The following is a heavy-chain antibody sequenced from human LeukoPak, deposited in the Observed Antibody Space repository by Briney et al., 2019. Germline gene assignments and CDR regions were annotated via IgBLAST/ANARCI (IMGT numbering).Heavy chain of an antibody. D-gene: IGHD3-10*01. CDR1: GFTFSSYS. J-gene: IGHJ4*02. CDR3: ARDHGIPGSGSYKFDY. V-gene: IGHV3-21*06. CDR2: ISSASTYI. Sequence: GGSLRLSCAPSGFTFSSYSRNWVRQAPGKGLEWVSSISSASTYIYYADSVKGRFTISRDYAKNLLYLQMNSLRVEDTAVYYCARDHGIPGSGSYKFDYWGQGTLVTVSS.